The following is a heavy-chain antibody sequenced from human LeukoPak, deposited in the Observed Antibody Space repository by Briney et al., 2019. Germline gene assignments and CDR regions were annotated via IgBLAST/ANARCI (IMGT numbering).Heavy chain of an antibody. J-gene: IGHJ3*02. CDR2: IWSQGNNK. Sequence: GKSLRLSCAASGFTFSNFGMHWVRQAPGKGLEWVAVIWSQGNNKYYADSVEGRFTFSRDNSRNTLDLQMSSLRAEDTAVYYWVRERGPFDCFDIWGQGTMVTVS. CDR3: VRERGPFDCFDI. V-gene: IGHV3-33*01. D-gene: IGHD2-21*01. CDR1: GFTFSNFG.